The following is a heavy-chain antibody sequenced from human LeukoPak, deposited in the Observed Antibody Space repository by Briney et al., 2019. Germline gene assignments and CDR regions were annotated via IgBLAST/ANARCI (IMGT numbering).Heavy chain of an antibody. V-gene: IGHV4-34*01. CDR2: INHSGST. Sequence: SETLSLTCAVYGGSFSGYYWSWIRQPPGKGLEWIGEINHSGSTNYNPSLKSRVTISVDTSKNQFSLKLSSVTAADTAVYYCARGGRGFWSGYAARVFDIWGQGTMVTVSS. CDR1: GGSFSGYY. D-gene: IGHD3-3*01. J-gene: IGHJ3*02. CDR3: ARGGRGFWSGYAARVFDI.